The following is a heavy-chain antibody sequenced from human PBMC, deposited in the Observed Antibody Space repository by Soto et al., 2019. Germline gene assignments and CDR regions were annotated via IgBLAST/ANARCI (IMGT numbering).Heavy chain of an antibody. CDR1: GFTFSSYA. D-gene: IGHD3-16*01. J-gene: IGHJ4*02. CDR2: ISYDGSNK. V-gene: IGHV3-30-3*01. Sequence: GGSLRLSCAASGFTFSSYAMHWVRQAPGKGLEWVAVISYDGSNKYYADSVKGRFTISRDNSKNTLYLQMNSLRAEDTAVYYCARALSVGGIDYWGQGTLVTVSS. CDR3: ARALSVGGIDY.